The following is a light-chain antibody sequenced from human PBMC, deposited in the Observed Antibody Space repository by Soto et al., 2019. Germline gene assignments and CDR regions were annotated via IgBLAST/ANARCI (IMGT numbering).Light chain of an antibody. CDR2: AAS. CDR1: QSISSY. CDR3: QQSYSTPLT. Sequence: DIQMTQSPSSLSASVEHRVTITCRSSQSISSYLNWYQQKPGKAPKLLIYAASNLQSGVPSRFSGSGSGTDFTLTISSLQPEDFAIYYCQQSYSTPLTFGGGTKVDIK. J-gene: IGKJ4*01. V-gene: IGKV1-39*01.